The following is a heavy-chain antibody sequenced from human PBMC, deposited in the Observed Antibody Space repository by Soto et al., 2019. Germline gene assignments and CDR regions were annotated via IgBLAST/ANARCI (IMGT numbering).Heavy chain of an antibody. CDR2: INSDGSRT. Sequence: GGXLRLSFAASGFTFSGYWMHWVLQVPGKGLVWVSSINSDGSRTKYEETVKGRLTISRDNEKKTLYMKMNSLRDEDTDVYYCARGHGGNSAFEYWGQGTLVT. J-gene: IGHJ4*02. V-gene: IGHV3-74*01. CDR1: GFTFSGYW. CDR3: ARGHGGNSAFEY. D-gene: IGHD2-21*02.